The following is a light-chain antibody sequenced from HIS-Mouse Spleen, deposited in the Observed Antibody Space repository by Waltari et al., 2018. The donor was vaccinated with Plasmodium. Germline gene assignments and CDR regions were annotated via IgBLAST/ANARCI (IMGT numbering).Light chain of an antibody. V-gene: IGLV2-11*01. CDR1: SSDVVGFNY. CDR3: CSYAGSYTWV. CDR2: DVS. J-gene: IGLJ3*02. Sequence: QSALTQPRSVSGSPGQSATISCTGTSSDVVGFNYVSWYQQHPGKAPNLMIYDVSKRPSGVPDRFSGSKSGNTASLTISGLQAEDEADYYCCSYAGSYTWVFGGGTKLTVL.